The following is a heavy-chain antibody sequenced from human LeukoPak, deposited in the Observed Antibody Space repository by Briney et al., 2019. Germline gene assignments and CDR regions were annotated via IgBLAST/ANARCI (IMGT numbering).Heavy chain of an antibody. Sequence: GGSLRLSCAASGFTFDDYAMHWVRQAPGKGLEWVSGISWNSGSIGYADSVKGRFTISRDNAKNSLYLQMNSLRAEDTALYYCARTYYYDSSGYSNFDYWGQGTLVTVSS. CDR3: ARTYYYDSSGYSNFDY. D-gene: IGHD3-22*01. V-gene: IGHV3-9*01. CDR1: GFTFDDYA. CDR2: ISWNSGSI. J-gene: IGHJ4*02.